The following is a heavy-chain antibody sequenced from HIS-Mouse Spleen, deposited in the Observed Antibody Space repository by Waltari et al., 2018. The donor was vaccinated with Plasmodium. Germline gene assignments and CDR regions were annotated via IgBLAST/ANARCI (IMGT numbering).Heavy chain of an antibody. CDR1: GYTLTELS. CDR3: ATGGIAVAATYYYYGMDV. J-gene: IGHJ6*02. D-gene: IGHD6-19*01. V-gene: IGHV1-24*01. CDR2: FDPEDGET. Sequence: QVQLVQSGAEVKKPGASVKVSCQVSGYTLTELSMHWVRQAPGHGLAWMGGFDPEDGETIYAQKFQGRVTMTEDTSTDTAYMELSSLRSEDTAVYYCATGGIAVAATYYYYGMDVWGQGTTVTVSS.